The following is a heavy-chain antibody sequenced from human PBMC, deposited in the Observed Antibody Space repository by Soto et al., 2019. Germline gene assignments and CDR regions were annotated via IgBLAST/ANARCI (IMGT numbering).Heavy chain of an antibody. CDR2: ISGPGSNT. J-gene: IGHJ6*02. CDR3: AQGSGHAYYYYGMDV. CDR1: GLIFSTYA. V-gene: IGHV3-23*01. D-gene: IGHD6-19*01. Sequence: EVQLLESGGNLVQPGGSLRLSCAATGLIFSTYAMSWVRQAPGKGLEWVSAISGPGSNTYYADSVKGRFTISRDNSKNTLYLQMESLRADDTAVYYCAQGSGHAYYYYGMDVWGQGTTVTVSS.